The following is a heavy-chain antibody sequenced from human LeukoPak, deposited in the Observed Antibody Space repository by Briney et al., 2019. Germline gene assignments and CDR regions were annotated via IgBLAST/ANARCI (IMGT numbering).Heavy chain of an antibody. CDR1: GFTVSSNY. V-gene: IGHV3-66*01. Sequence: GGSLRLSCAASGFTVSSNYMSWVRQAPGKGLEWVSVIYSGGSTYYADSVKGRFTISRDNSKNTLYLQMNSLRAEDTAVYYCAKVMAIVGAPFDYWGQGTLVTVSS. J-gene: IGHJ4*02. D-gene: IGHD1-26*01. CDR2: IYSGGST. CDR3: AKVMAIVGAPFDY.